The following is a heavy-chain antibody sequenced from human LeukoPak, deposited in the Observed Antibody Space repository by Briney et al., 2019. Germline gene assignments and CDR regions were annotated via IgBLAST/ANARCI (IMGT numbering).Heavy chain of an antibody. Sequence: GASVKVSCKASGYTFTSYAMNWVRQAPGQGLEWMGWINTNTGNPTYAQGFTGRFVFSLDTSVSTAYLQISSLKAEDTAVYYCARVPPVRGVISDYYYYYMDVWGKGTTVTVSS. V-gene: IGHV7-4-1*02. J-gene: IGHJ6*03. D-gene: IGHD3-10*01. CDR3: ARVPPVRGVISDYYYYYMDV. CDR1: GYTFTSYA. CDR2: INTNTGNP.